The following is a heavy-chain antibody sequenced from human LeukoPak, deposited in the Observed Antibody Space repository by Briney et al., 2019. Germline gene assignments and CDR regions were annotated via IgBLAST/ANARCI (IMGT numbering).Heavy chain of an antibody. CDR2: ISSSGSTI. Sequence: GSLRLSCAASGFTFSDYYMSRIRQAPGKGLEWVSYISSSGSTIYYADSVKGRFTISRDNAKNSLYLQMNSLRAEDTAVYYCAREYCSSTSCSLDGMDVWGQGTTVTVSS. CDR1: GFTFSDYY. J-gene: IGHJ6*02. D-gene: IGHD2-2*01. CDR3: AREYCSSTSCSLDGMDV. V-gene: IGHV3-11*01.